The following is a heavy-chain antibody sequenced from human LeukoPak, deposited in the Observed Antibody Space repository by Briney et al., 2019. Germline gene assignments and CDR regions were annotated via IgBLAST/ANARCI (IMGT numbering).Heavy chain of an antibody. Sequence: ASVKVSCKASGYTFTSYGISWVRQAPGQGLEWMGWISAYNGRTNYAQKLQGRVTMTTDTSTSTAYMELSSLRSEDTAVYYCARGGLQKRYYYYYYMDVWGKGTTVTASS. V-gene: IGHV1-18*01. J-gene: IGHJ6*03. D-gene: IGHD1-26*01. CDR3: ARGGLQKRYYYYYYMDV. CDR1: GYTFTSYG. CDR2: ISAYNGRT.